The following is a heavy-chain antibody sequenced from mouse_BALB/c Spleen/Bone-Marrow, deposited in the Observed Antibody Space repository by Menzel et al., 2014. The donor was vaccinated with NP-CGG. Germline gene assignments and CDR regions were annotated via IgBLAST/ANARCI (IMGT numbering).Heavy chain of an antibody. CDR1: GYTFNIYW. Sequence: VQLQQSGAELMKPGASVKISCKATGYTFNIYWIEWVKQRPGHGLEWIGEILPGRQNTRYNEKFKDKATFTADTSSNTAYMQLSSLTSEDSAVYYCARVYGYQYYFDYWGQGTTLTVSS. CDR2: ILPGRQNT. CDR3: ARVYGYQYYFDY. V-gene: IGHV1-9*01. J-gene: IGHJ2*01. D-gene: IGHD2-2*01.